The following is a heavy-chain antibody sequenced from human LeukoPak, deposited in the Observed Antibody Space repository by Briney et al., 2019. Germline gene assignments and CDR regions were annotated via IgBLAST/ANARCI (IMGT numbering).Heavy chain of an antibody. D-gene: IGHD2-2*01. CDR3: ARFAIGSTMYNWFDP. CDR2: VYYSGST. Sequence: SQTLSLTCTVSGGSISSCNYYWSWIRQPPGKGLEWIGYVYYSGSTYYNPSLKSRVTIAVDTSKNQFSLKLSSVTAADTAVYYCARFAIGSTMYNWFDPWGQGTLVTASS. CDR1: GGSISSCNYY. V-gene: IGHV4-30-4*01. J-gene: IGHJ5*02.